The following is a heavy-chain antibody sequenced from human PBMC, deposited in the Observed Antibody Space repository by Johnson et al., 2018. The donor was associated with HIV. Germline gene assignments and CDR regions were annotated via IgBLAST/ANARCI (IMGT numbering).Heavy chain of an antibody. Sequence: VRLVESGGDLVQPGGSLRLSCVASGFSFSNYWMHWVRQAPGKGPVWVSRISPDESKTDYADSVKGRFTISRDNAKNTLHLQMNSLRGEDTAVYYCARGGRDVESVNDAHDIWSQGTKVTVSS. CDR3: ARGGRDVESVNDAHDI. CDR1: GFSFSNYW. CDR2: ISPDESKT. D-gene: IGHD3-16*01. J-gene: IGHJ3*02. V-gene: IGHV3-74*01.